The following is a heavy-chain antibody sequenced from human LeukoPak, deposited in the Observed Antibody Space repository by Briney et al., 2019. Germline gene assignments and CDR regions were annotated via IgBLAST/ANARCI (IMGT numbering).Heavy chain of an antibody. D-gene: IGHD3-3*01. V-gene: IGHV3-23*01. CDR3: AKGDPLFWSGYHYTPTFDY. J-gene: IGHJ4*02. CDR2: ISGSGGST. Sequence: GGSLRLSCAASGFTFSSYAMSWVRQAPGKGLEWVSAISGSGGSTYYADSVKGRFTISRDNSKNTLYLQMNSLRAEDTAVYYCAKGDPLFWSGYHYTPTFDYWGQGTLVTVSS. CDR1: GFTFSSYA.